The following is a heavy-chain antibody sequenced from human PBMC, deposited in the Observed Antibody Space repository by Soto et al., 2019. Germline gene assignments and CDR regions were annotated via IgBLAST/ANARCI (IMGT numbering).Heavy chain of an antibody. CDR2: ISYDGSNK. CDR1: GFTFSSYG. CDR3: AKGEYYYDSSGYYPFDY. V-gene: IGHV3-30*18. Sequence: GGSLRLSCAASGFTFSSYGMHWVRQAPGKGLEWVAVISYDGSNKYYADSVKGRFTISRDNSKNTLYLQMNSLRAEDTAVYYCAKGEYYYDSSGYYPFDYWGQGILVTVSS. J-gene: IGHJ4*02. D-gene: IGHD3-22*01.